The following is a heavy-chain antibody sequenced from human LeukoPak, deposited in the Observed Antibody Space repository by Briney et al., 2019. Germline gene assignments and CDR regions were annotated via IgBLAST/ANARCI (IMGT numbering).Heavy chain of an antibody. V-gene: IGHV1-2*02. CDR1: GYTFTGYH. Sequence: ASVTVSCKSSGYTFTGYHMHWVRQTPGQGLEWTGWIYPNSGATNYAQTFQGRVTMTRDTSITTAYMELSRLRSDDTAVYYCARDRGIQLWNTDPYYFDHWGQGTLVTVSS. J-gene: IGHJ4*02. CDR3: ARDRGIQLWNTDPYYFDH. D-gene: IGHD5-18*01. CDR2: IYPNSGAT.